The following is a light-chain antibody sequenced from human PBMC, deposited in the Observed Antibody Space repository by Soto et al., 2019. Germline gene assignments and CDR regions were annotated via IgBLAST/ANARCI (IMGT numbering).Light chain of an antibody. V-gene: IGKV3-20*01. CDR3: QQYGSSPT. CDR2: ATS. CDR1: QSLSTSY. J-gene: IGKJ5*01. Sequence: ILLTQSPATLSLSPGERVTLSCRASQSLSTSYLAWYQQIPGQAPRLLIYATSTRATGIPDRFSGSGSGTDFTFTINRLEPEDSAVYYCQQYGSSPTFGQGTRLEIK.